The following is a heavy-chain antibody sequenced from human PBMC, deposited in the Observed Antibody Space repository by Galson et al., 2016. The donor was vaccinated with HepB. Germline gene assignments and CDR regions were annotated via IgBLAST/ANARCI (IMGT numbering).Heavy chain of an antibody. CDR1: GYTFTSSG. V-gene: IGHV1-18*04. CDR2: ISAYNGYT. Sequence: SVKVSCKASGYTFTSSGIIWVRQAPGQGLEWMGWISAYNGYTNYAQKVQGRVTMTTDTSTSTAYMELRSLRSDDTAVYYCARALEGQSWGQGTLVTVSS. J-gene: IGHJ5*02. CDR3: ARALEGQS.